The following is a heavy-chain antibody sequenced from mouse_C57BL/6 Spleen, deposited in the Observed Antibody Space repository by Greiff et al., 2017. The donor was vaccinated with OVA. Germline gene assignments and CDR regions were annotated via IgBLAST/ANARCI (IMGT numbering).Heavy chain of an antibody. CDR1: GFTFSSYA. D-gene: IGHD1-1*01. J-gene: IGHJ2*01. CDR2: ISDGGSYT. Sequence: EVQRVESGGGLVKPGGSLKLSCAASGFTFSSYAMSWVRQTPEKRLEWVATISDGGSYTYYPDNVKGRFTISRDNAKNNLYLQMSHLKSEDTAMYYCARDEGFITTVVADYFDYWGQGTTLTVSS. V-gene: IGHV5-4*01. CDR3: ARDEGFITTVVADYFDY.